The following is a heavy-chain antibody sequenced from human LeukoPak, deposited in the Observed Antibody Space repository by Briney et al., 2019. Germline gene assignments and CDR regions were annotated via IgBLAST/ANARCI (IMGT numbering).Heavy chain of an antibody. D-gene: IGHD6-13*01. Sequence: ASVKVSCKASGYTFTGYYMHWVRQAPGQGLEWMGWISAYNGNTNYAQKLQGRVTMTTDTSTSTAYMELRSLRSDDTAVYYCAREIVQGIAAAGHFDYWGQGTLVTVSS. J-gene: IGHJ4*02. CDR2: ISAYNGNT. V-gene: IGHV1-18*04. CDR1: GYTFTGYY. CDR3: AREIVQGIAAAGHFDY.